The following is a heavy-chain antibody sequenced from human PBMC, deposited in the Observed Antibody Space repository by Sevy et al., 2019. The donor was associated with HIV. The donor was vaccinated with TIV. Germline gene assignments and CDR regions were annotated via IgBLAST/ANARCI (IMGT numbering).Heavy chain of an antibody. Sequence: PSVKVSCKASGGTFSSYGISWVRQAPGQGLEWMGGIIPILGTVNYAQKFQGRVTITADESTKTAYMELSSLRFEDTAVYYCARGGDNGWYYFDYWGQETLVTVSS. D-gene: IGHD6-19*01. CDR2: IIPILGTV. V-gene: IGHV1-69*13. J-gene: IGHJ4*02. CDR1: GGTFSSYG. CDR3: ARGGDNGWYYFDY.